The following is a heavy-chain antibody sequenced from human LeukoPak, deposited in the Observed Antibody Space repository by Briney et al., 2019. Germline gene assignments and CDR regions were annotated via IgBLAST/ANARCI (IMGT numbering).Heavy chain of an antibody. CDR3: ARDPGGDYGAEYFQH. CDR1: GGSISSSSYY. CDR2: IYYSGST. J-gene: IGHJ1*01. D-gene: IGHD4-17*01. V-gene: IGHV4-39*07. Sequence: SETLSLTCTVSGGSISSSSYYWGWIRQPPGKGLEWIGSIYYSGSTYYNPSLKSRVTISVDTSKNQFSLKLSSVTAADTAVYYCARDPGGDYGAEYFQHWGQGTLVTVSS.